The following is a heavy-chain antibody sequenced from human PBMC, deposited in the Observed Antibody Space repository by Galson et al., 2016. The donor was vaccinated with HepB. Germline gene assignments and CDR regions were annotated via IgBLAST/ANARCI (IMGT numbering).Heavy chain of an antibody. Sequence: SVKVSCKAFGGTFNSYIINWVRQAPGQGLEWIGGIIPIFGKGNYAQNFQGRVTITADESTTTASMELISLRSEDTAVNFCAISYYMSTEGYRQLASWGQGTLVTVSS. D-gene: IGHD5-18*01. V-gene: IGHV1-69*13. CDR1: GGTFNSYI. CDR2: IIPIFGKG. J-gene: IGHJ5*02. CDR3: AISYYMSTEGYRQLAS.